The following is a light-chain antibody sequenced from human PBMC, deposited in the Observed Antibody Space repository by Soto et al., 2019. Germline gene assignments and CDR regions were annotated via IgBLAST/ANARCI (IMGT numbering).Light chain of an antibody. J-gene: IGLJ1*01. Sequence: QSVLTQPASVSGSPGQSITISCTGTSSDIGRYNFVSWYQQHPGRAPKLMIYEVSNRPSGVSDRFSGSKFDNTASLTISGLQAEDEADYFCTSYTASYSPYVFGTGTKVTVL. CDR2: EVS. CDR1: SSDIGRYNF. V-gene: IGLV2-14*01. CDR3: TSYTASYSPYV.